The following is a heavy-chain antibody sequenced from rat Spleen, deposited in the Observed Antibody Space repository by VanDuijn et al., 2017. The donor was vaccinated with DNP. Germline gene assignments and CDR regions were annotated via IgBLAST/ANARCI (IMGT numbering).Heavy chain of an antibody. Sequence: QVQLKESGPVLVQASETLSLTCTVSGFSLTNYGVIWVRQSPGKGLEWMGIIWGNGNTDYSSALKSRLSINRDTSKSQVFLKMNSLQTEDTAIYYCTRESWGYVMDAWGQGASVTVSS. CDR1: GFSLTNYG. J-gene: IGHJ4*01. CDR3: TRESWGYVMDA. D-gene: IGHD5-1*01. CDR2: IWGNGNT. V-gene: IGHV2S75*01.